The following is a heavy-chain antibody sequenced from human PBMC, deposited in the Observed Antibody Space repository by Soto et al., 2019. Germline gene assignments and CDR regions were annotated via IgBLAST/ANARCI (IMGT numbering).Heavy chain of an antibody. CDR2: ISAYNGNT. CDR1: GYTFTSYG. V-gene: IGHV1-18*04. J-gene: IGHJ6*02. Sequence: ASVKVSCKASGYTFTSYGISWVRQAPGQGLEWMGWISAYNGNTNYAQKLQGRVTMTTDTSTSTAYMELRSLRSDDTAVYYCARDLDIVVVPAAAYYYYGMDVWGQGTTVTV. D-gene: IGHD2-2*03. CDR3: ARDLDIVVVPAAAYYYYGMDV.